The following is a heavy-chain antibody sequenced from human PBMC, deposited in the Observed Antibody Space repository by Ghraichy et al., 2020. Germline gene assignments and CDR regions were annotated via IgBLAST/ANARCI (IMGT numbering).Heavy chain of an antibody. J-gene: IGHJ6*02. CDR3: ARVRADAGSSYYGMDV. CDR1: GGSISSYY. V-gene: IGHV4-59*01. Sequence: SQTLSLTCTVSGGSISSYYWSWIRQPPGKGLEWIGYIYYSGSTNYNPSLKSRVTISVDTSKNQFSLKLSSVTAADTAVYYCARVRADAGSSYYGMDVWGQGTTVTVSS. D-gene: IGHD3-10*01. CDR2: IYYSGST.